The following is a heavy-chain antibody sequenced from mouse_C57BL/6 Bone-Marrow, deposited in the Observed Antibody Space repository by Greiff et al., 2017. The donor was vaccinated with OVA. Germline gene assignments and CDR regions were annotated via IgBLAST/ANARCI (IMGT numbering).Heavy chain of an antibody. J-gene: IGHJ2*01. CDR3: ARSGAYSNYFDY. D-gene: IGHD2-5*01. CDR2: IYPGSGST. V-gene: IGHV1-55*01. CDR1: GYTFTSYW. Sequence: VQLQQSGAELVKPGASVKMSCKASGYTFTSYWLTWVKQRPGQGLEWIGDIYPGSGSTNYNEKFKSKATLTVDTSSSTAYMQLSSLTSEDSAVYYCARSGAYSNYFDYWGQGTTLTVSS.